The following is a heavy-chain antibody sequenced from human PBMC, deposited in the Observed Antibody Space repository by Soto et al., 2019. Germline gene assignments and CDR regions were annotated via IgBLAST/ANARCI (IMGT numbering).Heavy chain of an antibody. CDR3: ARGGKTYYDFWSGYSDRGNWFDP. J-gene: IGHJ5*02. D-gene: IGHD3-3*01. Sequence: SETLSLTCAVYGGSFSGYYWSWIRQPPGKGLEWIGEINHSGSTNYNPSLKSRVTISVDTSKNQFSLKLSSVTAADTAVYYCARGGKTYYDFWSGYSDRGNWFDPWRQGTLVTVSS. V-gene: IGHV4-34*01. CDR1: GGSFSGYY. CDR2: INHSGST.